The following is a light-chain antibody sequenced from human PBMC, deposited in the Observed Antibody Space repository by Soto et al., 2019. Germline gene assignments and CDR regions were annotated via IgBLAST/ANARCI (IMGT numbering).Light chain of an antibody. J-gene: IGLJ1*01. V-gene: IGLV2-8*01. CDR2: EVS. Sequence: QSALTQPPSASGSPGQSVTISCTGTSSDVGGYNYVPWYQQHPGKAPKLMIYEVSKRPSGVPDRFSGSRSGNSASLAVSGPQAEDEADYYCSSYAGSNNYVFGTGTKLAAL. CDR1: SSDVGGYNY. CDR3: SSYAGSNNYV.